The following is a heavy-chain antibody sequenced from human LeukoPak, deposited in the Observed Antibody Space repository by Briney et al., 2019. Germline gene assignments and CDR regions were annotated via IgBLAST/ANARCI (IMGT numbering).Heavy chain of an antibody. CDR2: IWYDGSNK. D-gene: IGHD3-22*01. Sequence: PGGSLRLSCAASGLTFSNYGMHWVRQAPGKGLEWVAVIWYDGSNKYYADSVKGRFTISRDNSKNTLYLQMNSLRAEDTAVYYCARDIPFYDSSGYLDYWGQGTLVTVSS. V-gene: IGHV3-33*01. CDR3: ARDIPFYDSSGYLDY. CDR1: GLTFSNYG. J-gene: IGHJ4*02.